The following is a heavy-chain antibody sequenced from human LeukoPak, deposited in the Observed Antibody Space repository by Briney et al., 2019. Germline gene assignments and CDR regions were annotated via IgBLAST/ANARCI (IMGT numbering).Heavy chain of an antibody. CDR3: ARDSYSGGIDY. J-gene: IGHJ4*02. Sequence: GGSLRLSCVASEFTFSTYWMSWVRQAPGKGLEWVANIKADGYEKYYVDSVKGRFTISRDNAKNSLYLQMNSLGGEDTAVYYCARDSYSGGIDYWGQGTLVTVSS. V-gene: IGHV3-7*01. D-gene: IGHD2-15*01. CDR2: IKADGYEK. CDR1: EFTFSTYW.